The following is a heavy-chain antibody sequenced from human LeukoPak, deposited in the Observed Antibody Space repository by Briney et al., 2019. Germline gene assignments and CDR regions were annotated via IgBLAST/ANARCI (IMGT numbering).Heavy chain of an antibody. D-gene: IGHD5-12*01. CDR3: ARGGVATIFDY. Sequence: ASVKVSCKASGYTFTNYYMHWVRQAPGQGSEWMGIINPSDGSTSYAQKFQGRVTMTRDMSTSTVYMELSSLRSEDTAVYYCARGGVATIFDYWGQGTLVTVSS. J-gene: IGHJ4*02. CDR1: GYTFTNYY. CDR2: INPSDGST. V-gene: IGHV1-46*01.